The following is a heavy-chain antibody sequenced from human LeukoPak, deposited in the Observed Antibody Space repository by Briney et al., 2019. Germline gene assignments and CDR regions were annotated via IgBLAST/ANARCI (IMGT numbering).Heavy chain of an antibody. J-gene: IGHJ5*02. D-gene: IGHD3-10*01. CDR2: IDHTVTT. CDR3: AKLGGSDP. CDR1: GGSIRSSAYY. V-gene: IGHV4-39*07. Sequence: SETLSLTCTVSGGSIRSSAYYWGWIRQPPGEGLEWIAAIDHTVTTYYNPSLQSRVTISVDMSKNQLSLKMNSVTAADTAAYYCAKLGGSDPWGQGTLVTVSS.